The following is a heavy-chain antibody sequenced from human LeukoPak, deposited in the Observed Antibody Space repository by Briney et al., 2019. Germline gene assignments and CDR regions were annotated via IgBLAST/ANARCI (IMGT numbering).Heavy chain of an antibody. Sequence: PSETLSLTCAVYGGSFSGYYWSWIRQPPGKGLEWIGEINHSGSTNYNPSLKSRVTISVDTSKNQFSLKLSSVTAADTAVYYCARGVLNYDSSGYYYEDAFDIWGQGTMVTVSS. D-gene: IGHD3-22*01. J-gene: IGHJ3*02. CDR3: ARGVLNYDSSGYYYEDAFDI. V-gene: IGHV4-34*01. CDR2: INHSGST. CDR1: GGSFSGYY.